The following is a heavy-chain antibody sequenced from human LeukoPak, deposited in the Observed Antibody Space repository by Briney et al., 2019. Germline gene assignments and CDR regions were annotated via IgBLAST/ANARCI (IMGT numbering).Heavy chain of an antibody. Sequence: PVGSLRLSCAASGFTFSNYAVMSVRQAPGQGLEWVSAITSGGAPRYADSVKGRFTISRDNSKNTLYLQMNSLRAEDTAQYFCARDPNGDYIGAFEFWGRGTVVTVSS. J-gene: IGHJ3*01. CDR2: ITSGGAP. D-gene: IGHD4-17*01. CDR3: ARDPNGDYIGAFEF. V-gene: IGHV3-23*01. CDR1: GFTFSNYA.